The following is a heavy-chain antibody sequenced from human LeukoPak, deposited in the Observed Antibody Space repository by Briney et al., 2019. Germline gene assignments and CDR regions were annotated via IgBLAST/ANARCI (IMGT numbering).Heavy chain of an antibody. Sequence: GASVKVSCKVSGYTLTDLSMHWVRQAPGKGLEWMGGFDPEDGETIYAQKFQGRVTMTEDTSTDTAYMELSSLRSEDTAVYYCATVAAFGVALAMYYFDYWGQGTLVTVSS. J-gene: IGHJ4*02. CDR1: GYTLTDLS. CDR3: ATVAAFGVALAMYYFDY. V-gene: IGHV1-24*01. CDR2: FDPEDGET. D-gene: IGHD3-16*01.